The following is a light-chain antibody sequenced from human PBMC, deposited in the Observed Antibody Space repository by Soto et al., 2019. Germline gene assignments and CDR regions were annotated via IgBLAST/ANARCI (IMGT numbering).Light chain of an antibody. Sequence: DIQMTQSPSSLSASVGYRFTITCRASQSISSYLNWYQQKPGKAPKLLIYATSSLQSGVPSRFSGSGSGTDFTLTIRSLQPEDFATYYCQQSDSTGTWTFGQGTTGDIK. CDR1: QSISSY. CDR2: ATS. J-gene: IGKJ1*01. V-gene: IGKV1-39*01. CDR3: QQSDSTGTWT.